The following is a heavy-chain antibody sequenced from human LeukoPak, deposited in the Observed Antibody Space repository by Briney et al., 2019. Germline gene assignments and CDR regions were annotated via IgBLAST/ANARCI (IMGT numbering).Heavy chain of an antibody. J-gene: IGHJ4*02. D-gene: IGHD2-21*02. CDR3: AREDGAYCGGDCSPSY. Sequence: VASVKVSCKASGYTFTSYYMHWVRQAPGQGLEWMGIINPSGGSTSYAQKFQGRVTMTRDTSTSTVYMELSSLRSEDTAVYYCAREDGAYCGGDCSPSYWGQGTLVTVSS. CDR2: INPSGGST. V-gene: IGHV1-46*01. CDR1: GYTFTSYY.